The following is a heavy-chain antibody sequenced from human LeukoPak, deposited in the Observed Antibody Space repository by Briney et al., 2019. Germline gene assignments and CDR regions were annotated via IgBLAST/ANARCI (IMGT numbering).Heavy chain of an antibody. Sequence: GGSPRLSCAASGFTFSGSAMHWVRQASGKGLEWVGRIRNKANSYATAYAASVKGRFTISRDDSKNTAYLQMNSLKTEDTAVYYCTREDGSGSYYSSFVYWGQGTLVTVSS. D-gene: IGHD3-10*01. V-gene: IGHV3-73*01. J-gene: IGHJ4*02. CDR3: TREDGSGSYYSSFVY. CDR1: GFTFSGSA. CDR2: IRNKANSYAT.